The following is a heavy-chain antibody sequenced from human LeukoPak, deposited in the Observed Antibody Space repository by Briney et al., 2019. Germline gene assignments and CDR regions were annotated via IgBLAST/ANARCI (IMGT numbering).Heavy chain of an antibody. V-gene: IGHV1-24*01. CDR2: FDPEDGET. J-gene: IGHJ4*02. CDR1: GYTLTELS. CDR3: ARDPYDFWSGYPGDY. D-gene: IGHD3-3*01. Sequence: ASVKVSCXVSGYTLTELSMHWVRQAPGKGLEWMGGFDPEDGETIYAQKFQGRVTITADESTSTAYMELSSLRSEDTAVYYCARDPYDFWSGYPGDYWGQGTLVTVSS.